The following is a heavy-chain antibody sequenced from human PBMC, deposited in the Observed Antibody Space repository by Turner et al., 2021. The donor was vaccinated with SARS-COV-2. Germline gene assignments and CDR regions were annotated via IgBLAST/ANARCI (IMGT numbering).Heavy chain of an antibody. V-gene: IGHV3-74*01. Sequence: EVQLVESGGGLVQPGGSLRLSCAASGFTFRSYWMPWVRQAPGKGLVWVSRINSDGSSTSYADSVKGRFTISRDNAKNTLYLQMNSLRAEDTAVYYCARDHIGVYYAMDVWGQGTTVTVSS. CDR2: INSDGSST. CDR1: GFTFRSYW. D-gene: IGHD3-10*01. J-gene: IGHJ6*02. CDR3: ARDHIGVYYAMDV.